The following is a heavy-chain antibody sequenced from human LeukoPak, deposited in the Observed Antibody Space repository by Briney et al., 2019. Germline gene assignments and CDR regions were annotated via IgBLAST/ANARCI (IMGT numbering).Heavy chain of an antibody. Sequence: GGSLRLSCAASGFTFSSYAMSWVRQAPEEGLEWVSAISGSGGSTYYAATVKGRFTISRDNSKNTLYLQMNSLRAEDTAVYYCAKGSRAVAATGYFDYWGQGTLVTVSS. CDR2: ISGSGGST. J-gene: IGHJ4*02. D-gene: IGHD6-19*01. CDR1: GFTFSSYA. CDR3: AKGSRAVAATGYFDY. V-gene: IGHV3-23*01.